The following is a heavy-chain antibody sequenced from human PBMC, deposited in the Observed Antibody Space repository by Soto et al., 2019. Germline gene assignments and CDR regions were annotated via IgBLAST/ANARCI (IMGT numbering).Heavy chain of an antibody. V-gene: IGHV3-30*18. J-gene: IGHJ6*02. CDR1: RFTFSTYG. D-gene: IGHD2-2*01. CDR3: AKEGVSFSTSCSRCYGLDV. Sequence: QVQLVESGGGVVQPGRSLRLSCAASRFTFSTYGMHWVRQAPGKGLEWVAALSHDGSNKYYAGSVKGRFTISRDNSKNTLYLEMDSLRLDDTAVYYCAKEGVSFSTSCSRCYGLDVWGQWTPVTVSS. CDR2: LSHDGSNK.